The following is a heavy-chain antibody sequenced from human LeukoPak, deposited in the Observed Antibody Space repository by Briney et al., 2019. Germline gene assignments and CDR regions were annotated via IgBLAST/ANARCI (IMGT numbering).Heavy chain of an antibody. CDR2: FYSGGTK. J-gene: IGHJ4*02. CDR1: GFTVSSNY. Sequence: GGSLRLSCAASGFTVSSNYMSWVRQAPGKRLEWVSVFYSGGTKQYADSVKGRFTISRDNSKNTLYLQMNSLRAEDTAVYYCAKAGGSYYYYFDYWGQGTLVTVSS. V-gene: IGHV3-53*01. D-gene: IGHD1-26*01. CDR3: AKAGGSYYYYFDY.